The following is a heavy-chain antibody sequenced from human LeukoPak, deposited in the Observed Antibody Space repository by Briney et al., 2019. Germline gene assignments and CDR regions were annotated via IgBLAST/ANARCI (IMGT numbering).Heavy chain of an antibody. V-gene: IGHV3-7*01. Sequence: PGGSLRLSCAASGFTFSSYWMSWVRQAPGKGLEWVANIKQDGSEKYYVDSVKGRFTISRDNAKNSLYLQMNSLRAEDTAVYYCAKGRGAVPPPFDYWGQGTLVTVSS. CDR1: GFTFSSYW. J-gene: IGHJ4*02. CDR2: IKQDGSEK. CDR3: AKGRGAVPPPFDY. D-gene: IGHD1-1*01.